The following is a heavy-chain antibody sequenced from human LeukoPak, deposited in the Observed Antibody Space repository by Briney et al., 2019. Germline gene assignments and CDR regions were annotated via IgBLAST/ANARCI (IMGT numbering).Heavy chain of an antibody. J-gene: IGHJ6*02. CDR3: AGKIRAYCSGGSCYLGEPGMDV. V-gene: IGHV4-34*01. Sequence: SETLSLTCAVYGGSFSGYYWSWIRQPPGKGLEWIGEINHSGSTNYNPSLKSRVTISVDTSKNQFSLKLSSVTAADTAVYYCAGKIRAYCSGGSCYLGEPGMDVWGQGTTVTVSS. D-gene: IGHD2-15*01. CDR1: GGSFSGYY. CDR2: INHSGST.